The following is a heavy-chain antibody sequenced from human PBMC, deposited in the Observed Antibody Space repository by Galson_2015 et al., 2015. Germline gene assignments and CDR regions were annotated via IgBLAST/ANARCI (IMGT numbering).Heavy chain of an antibody. CDR1: GFTVSSNY. V-gene: IGHV3-53*01. J-gene: IGHJ6*02. CDR3: ARGVEDYYYGMDV. Sequence: SLRLSCAASGFTVSSNYMSWVRQAPGKGLEWVSVIYSGGSTYYADSVKGRFTISRDNSKNTLYLQMNSLRAEDTAAYYCARGVEDYYYGMDVWGQGTTVTVSS. D-gene: IGHD3-10*01. CDR2: IYSGGST.